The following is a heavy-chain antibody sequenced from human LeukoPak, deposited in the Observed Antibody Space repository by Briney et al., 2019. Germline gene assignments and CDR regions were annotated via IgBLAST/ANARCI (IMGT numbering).Heavy chain of an antibody. CDR3: ARDKSPYCGADCYSVFDY. J-gene: IGHJ4*02. Sequence: GGSLRLSFAASGFSFDDYVMHWVRQTPGKGLEWVSLISWNGGSAYYTDSVKGRFTISRDNSKNSLYLQMNSLRAEDTALYYCARDKSPYCGADCYSVFDYWGQGTLVTVSS. CDR1: GFSFDDYV. V-gene: IGHV3-43D*03. D-gene: IGHD2-21*02. CDR2: ISWNGGSA.